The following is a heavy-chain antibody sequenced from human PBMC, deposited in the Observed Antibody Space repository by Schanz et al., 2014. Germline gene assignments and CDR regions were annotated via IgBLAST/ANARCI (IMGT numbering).Heavy chain of an antibody. CDR2: ISAYTNNT. J-gene: IGHJ6*02. Sequence: QGQLVQSGPEVKEPGASVKVSCEASRYTFNTYGLNWVRQAPGQGLEWMGWISAYTNNTNYAQKLQGRVTMTTDTSTSTAYMELRSLRSDDTAVYYCARDNLVSSSWYNYYGMDVWGQGTTVTVSS. V-gene: IGHV1-18*01. CDR1: RYTFNTYG. CDR3: ARDNLVSSSWYNYYGMDV. D-gene: IGHD6-13*01.